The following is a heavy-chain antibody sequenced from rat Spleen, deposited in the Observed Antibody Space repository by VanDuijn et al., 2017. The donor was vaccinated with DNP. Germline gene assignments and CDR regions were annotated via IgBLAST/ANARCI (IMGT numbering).Heavy chain of an antibody. D-gene: IGHD1-11*01. CDR2: ISTGGGNT. V-gene: IGHV5-19*01. CDR3: ARHYGGYLYYFDY. Sequence: EVQLVESGGGLVQPGRSLKLSCAASGITFSNSGMHWIRQAPTKGLEWVASISTGGGNTYYRDSVKGRFTISRDNARNTLYLQMNSLRSEDTATYYCARHYGGYLYYFDYWGHGVMVTVSS. CDR1: GITFSNSG. J-gene: IGHJ2*01.